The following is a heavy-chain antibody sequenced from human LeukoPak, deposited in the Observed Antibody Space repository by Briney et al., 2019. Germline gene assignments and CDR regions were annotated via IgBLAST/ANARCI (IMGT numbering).Heavy chain of an antibody. CDR3: ASTPGDDFWSGYYTFDY. D-gene: IGHD3-3*01. CDR2: IYTSGST. J-gene: IGHJ4*02. Sequence: SETLSLTCAVYGGSFSSYYWSWIRQPAGKGLEWIGRIYTSGSTNYNPSLKSRVTMSVDTSKNQFSLKLSSVTAADTAVYYCASTPGDDFWSGYYTFDYWGQGTLVTVSS. CDR1: GGSFSSYY. V-gene: IGHV4-59*10.